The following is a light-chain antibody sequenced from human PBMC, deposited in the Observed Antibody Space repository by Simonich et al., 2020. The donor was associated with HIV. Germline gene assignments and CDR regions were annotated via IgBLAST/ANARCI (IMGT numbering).Light chain of an antibody. J-gene: IGLJ2*01. CDR3: SSYTSSRTLV. CDR2: DVS. V-gene: IGLV2-14*01. Sequence: QSALTQPASVSGSPGQSITISCTGTSSDVGGYNYVSWYQQHPGKAPKLMIYDVSKRPSGVTNHFSGSKSGNTASLTISGLQAEDEADYYCSSYTSSRTLVFGGGTKLTVL. CDR1: SSDVGGYNY.